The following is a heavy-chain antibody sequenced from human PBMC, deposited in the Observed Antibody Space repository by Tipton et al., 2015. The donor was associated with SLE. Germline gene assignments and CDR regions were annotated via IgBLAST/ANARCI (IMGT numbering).Heavy chain of an antibody. CDR2: IYASGST. V-gene: IGHV4-59*01. J-gene: IGHJ4*02. D-gene: IGHD3-22*01. Sequence: LRLSCAASGFTFSSYNMNWIRQAPGKGLEWIGYIYASGSTSYNPSLKSRVTISVDASKNQFSLKLSAVTAADTAVYYCARGGNSYDNGGYFWAFRYWGQGTLVTVSS. CDR3: ARGGNSYDNGGYFWAFRY. CDR1: GFTFSSYN.